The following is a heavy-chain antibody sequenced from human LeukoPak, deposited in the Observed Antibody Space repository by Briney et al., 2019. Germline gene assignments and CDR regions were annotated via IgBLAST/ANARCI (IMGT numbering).Heavy chain of an antibody. D-gene: IGHD2-15*01. CDR1: GGSISGNY. CDR2: IYYSGST. Sequence: SETLSLTCTVSGGSISGNYWSWIRQPPGKGLEWIAYIYYSGSTNYNPSLKSRVTISVDTSKNQFSLELSSVTAADTAVYYCARDLNCSGGSCYSRWFDPWGQGTLVTVSS. V-gene: IGHV4-59*01. J-gene: IGHJ5*02. CDR3: ARDLNCSGGSCYSRWFDP.